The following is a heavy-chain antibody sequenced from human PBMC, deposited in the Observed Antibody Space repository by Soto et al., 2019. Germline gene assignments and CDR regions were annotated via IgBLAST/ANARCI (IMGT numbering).Heavy chain of an antibody. Sequence: PGGSLRLSCAASGFSFSSFAMNWVRQAPGKGLEWVSIISGSADSTFYADSVKGRFTISRDNSKNTLYLQINSLRAEDTAVYYCATGSSSDSDYYGMDVWGQGTTVTVSS. CDR1: GFSFSSFA. V-gene: IGHV3-23*01. J-gene: IGHJ6*02. D-gene: IGHD6-6*01. CDR2: ISGSADST. CDR3: ATGSSSDSDYYGMDV.